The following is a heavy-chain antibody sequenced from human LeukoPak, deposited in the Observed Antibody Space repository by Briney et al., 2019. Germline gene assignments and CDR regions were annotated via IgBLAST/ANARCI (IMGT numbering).Heavy chain of an antibody. V-gene: IGHV3-30*18. J-gene: IGHJ3*02. CDR2: ISYDGGKK. CDR3: AKGKQQWWTFDALDI. D-gene: IGHD5-18*01. CDR1: GFTFRSYS. Sequence: PRGSLRLSPAASGFTFRSYSINWVPQAPRKGLGRVALISYDGGKKYYADSVKGRFTISRDNSKNTLYLQINSLIPDDTAVYYCAKGKQQWWTFDALDIWGQGTTVTVSS.